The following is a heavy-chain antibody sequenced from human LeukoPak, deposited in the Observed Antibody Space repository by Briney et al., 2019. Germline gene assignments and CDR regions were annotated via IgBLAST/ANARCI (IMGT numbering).Heavy chain of an antibody. Sequence: PSETLSLTCTVSGGSISSSSYYWVWVRPPPGKGLEWIGSINYSGSTYYQSSLKSRLTLSVDTSKNQFSLKLSSVTAADTAVYYSPLSYSNNWSRAFDIWAKGQWSPSLQ. CDR2: INYSGST. CDR1: GGSISSSSYY. CDR3: PLSYSNNWSRAFDI. J-gene: IGHJ3*02. V-gene: IGHV4-39*01. D-gene: IGHD6-13*01.